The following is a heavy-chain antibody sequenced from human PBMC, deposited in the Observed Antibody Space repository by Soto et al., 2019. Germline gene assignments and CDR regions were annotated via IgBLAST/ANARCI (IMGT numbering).Heavy chain of an antibody. CDR3: AKDRIQAVAGFIDY. CDR1: GFTFSSYA. J-gene: IGHJ4*02. Sequence: EVQLLESGGGLVQPGGSLRLSCAASGFTFSSYAMSWVRQAPGKGLEWVSAISGSGGSTYYADSVKGRFTIPRDNSKNTLYLQMNSLRAEDTAVYYCAKDRIQAVAGFIDYWGQGTLVTVSS. D-gene: IGHD6-19*01. CDR2: ISGSGGST. V-gene: IGHV3-23*01.